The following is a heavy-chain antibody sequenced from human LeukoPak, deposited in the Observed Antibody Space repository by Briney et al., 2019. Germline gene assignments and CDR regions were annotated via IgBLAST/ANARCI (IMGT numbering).Heavy chain of an antibody. J-gene: IGHJ4*02. V-gene: IGHV3-15*01. Sequence: GGSLRLSCAASGFTFSKAWMSWVRQAPGKGLEWVGQIKSKTDGGTTDYAAPVKGRFTISRDDSKNSLYLLMNSLKTEDTAVYYCTTGDYGDYVPDYWGQGTLVTVSS. D-gene: IGHD4-17*01. CDR2: IKSKTDGGTT. CDR1: GFTFSKAW. CDR3: TTGDYGDYVPDY.